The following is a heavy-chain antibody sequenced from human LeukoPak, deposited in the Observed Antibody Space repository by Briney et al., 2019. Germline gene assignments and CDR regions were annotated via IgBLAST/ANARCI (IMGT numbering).Heavy chain of an antibody. CDR2: ISIDGSNE. D-gene: IGHD2-2*02. J-gene: IGHJ4*02. V-gene: IGHV3-30-3*01. CDR3: ARDGGYCSGTSCYTFFDH. Sequence: GGSLRLSCAASGFTFNNFAMHWVRQAPGKGLEWVALISIDGSNEDDADSVKGRFSISRDNSQSTLYLQMNSLRSEDTALYYCARDGGYCSGTSCYTFFDHWGQGVLVIVSP. CDR1: GFTFNNFA.